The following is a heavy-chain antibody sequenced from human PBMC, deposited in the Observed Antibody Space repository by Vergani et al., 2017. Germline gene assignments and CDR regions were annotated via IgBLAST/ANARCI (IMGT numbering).Heavy chain of an antibody. CDR2: ISWNSGSI. Sequence: EVQLVESGGGLVQPGRSLRLSCAASGFTFDDYAMHWVRQAPGKGLEWVSGISWNSGSIGYADSVKGRFTISRDNAKNSLYLQMNSLRAEDTALYYCAKDGEYYDFWSGYQREYYYYYMDVWGKGTTVTVSS. CDR1: GFTFDDYA. D-gene: IGHD3-3*01. CDR3: AKDGEYYDFWSGYQREYYYYYMDV. J-gene: IGHJ6*03. V-gene: IGHV3-9*01.